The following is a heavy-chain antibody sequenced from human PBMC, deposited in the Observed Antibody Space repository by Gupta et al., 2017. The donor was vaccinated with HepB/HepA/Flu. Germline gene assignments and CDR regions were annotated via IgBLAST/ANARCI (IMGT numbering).Heavy chain of an antibody. Sequence: VRLVASGGGVVPPGRSLRLSCSASGFTFRAHGMHWVRQAPGKGLEWVTVIWHDGRSKSYADSVKGRFTISRDNSRNTLSLQMDSRRAEDTAVYYCARDPGADAAIDHWGQGTLVTVSS. CDR1: GFTFRAHG. V-gene: IGHV3-33*01. D-gene: IGHD1-26*01. CDR2: IWHDGRSK. J-gene: IGHJ5*02. CDR3: ARDPGADAAIDH.